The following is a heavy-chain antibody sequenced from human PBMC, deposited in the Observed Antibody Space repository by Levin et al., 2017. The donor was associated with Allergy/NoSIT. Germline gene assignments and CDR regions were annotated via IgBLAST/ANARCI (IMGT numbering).Heavy chain of an antibody. CDR1: GGSISSSSYS. CDR2: IYYSGST. CDR3: VRDGGYGIYNYDMDA. D-gene: IGHD3-22*01. Sequence: PSETLSLTCTVSGGSISSSSYSWGWIRLPPGKGLEWIGNIYYSGSTHYNPSLKSRVTISVDTSKNQFSLKVSSVTAADTAVYKCVRDGGYGIYNYDMDAWGQGTTVTVSS. V-gene: IGHV4-39*07. J-gene: IGHJ6*02.